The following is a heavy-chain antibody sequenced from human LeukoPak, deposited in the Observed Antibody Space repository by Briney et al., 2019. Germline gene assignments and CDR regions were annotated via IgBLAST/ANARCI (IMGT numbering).Heavy chain of an antibody. CDR3: ARDRYYYDSSEGNWFDP. CDR1: GYTFTSYD. Sequence: ASVKVSCKASGYTFTSYDINWVRQATGQGLEWMGWMNPNSGNTGYAQKFQGRVTMTRNTSISTAYMELSSLRSEDTAVYYCARDRYYYDSSEGNWFDPWGQGTLVTVSS. D-gene: IGHD3-22*01. J-gene: IGHJ5*02. CDR2: MNPNSGNT. V-gene: IGHV1-8*01.